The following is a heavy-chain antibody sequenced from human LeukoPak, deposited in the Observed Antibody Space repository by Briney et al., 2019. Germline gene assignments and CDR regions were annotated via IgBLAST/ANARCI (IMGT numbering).Heavy chain of an antibody. CDR3: ARGVSRPTYYDDTTGYYYHFDY. Sequence: GSLRLSCAASGFTFSTYRMNWVRQSPGKGLEWIGEINHSGNTKYNPSLKSRVTILVDKSKNQLSLQLTSVTAADTALYYCARGVSRPTYYDDTTGYYYHFDYWGQGTLVTVSS. CDR2: INHSGNT. D-gene: IGHD3-22*01. J-gene: IGHJ4*02. V-gene: IGHV4-4*02. CDR1: GFTFSTYR.